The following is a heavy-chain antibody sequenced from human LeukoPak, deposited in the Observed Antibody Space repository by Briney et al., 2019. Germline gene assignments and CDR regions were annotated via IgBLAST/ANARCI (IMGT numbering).Heavy chain of an antibody. CDR2: IYYSGST. D-gene: IGHD3-9*01. Sequence: SETLSLTCTVSGGSISSYYWSWIRQPPGKGLEWIGYIYYSGSTNYNPSLKSRVTISVDTSKNQFSLKLSSVTAADTAVYYCARGAPYDILTGYPRRGYYYYMDVWGKGTTVTVSS. V-gene: IGHV4-59*12. CDR3: ARGAPYDILTGYPRRGYYYYMDV. J-gene: IGHJ6*03. CDR1: GGSISSYY.